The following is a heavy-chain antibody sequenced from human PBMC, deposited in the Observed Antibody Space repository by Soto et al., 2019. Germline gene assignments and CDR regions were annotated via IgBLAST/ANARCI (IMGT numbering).Heavy chain of an antibody. CDR2: FDREDGET. V-gene: IGHV1-24*01. D-gene: IGHD1-26*01. CDR1: RSILTSLS. Sequence: ASVKVSCKVSRSILTSLSIHWVRQAPGKGLEWMGGFDREDGETIYAQKFQGRVTMTEDTSTDSAYMELSSLTSEDTAIYYCAHGEGIVKSIVYFDSWGQGTLVTVSS. J-gene: IGHJ4*02. CDR3: AHGEGIVKSIVYFDS.